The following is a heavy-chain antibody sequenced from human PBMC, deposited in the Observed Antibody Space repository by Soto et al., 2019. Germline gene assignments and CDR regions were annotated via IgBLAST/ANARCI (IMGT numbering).Heavy chain of an antibody. CDR2: IHPGDSDV. V-gene: IGHV5-51*01. J-gene: IGHJ6*02. CDR3: ARHVGGRDYYYGIDV. Sequence: PGESLKISCKASGYTFINYWIAWVRQMPGKGLEWMGSIHPGDSDVRYSPSFQGLVTFSADKSINTAYAQWSSLKASDTALYYCARHVGGRDYYYGIDVWGQGTTVTVSS. CDR1: GYTFINYW.